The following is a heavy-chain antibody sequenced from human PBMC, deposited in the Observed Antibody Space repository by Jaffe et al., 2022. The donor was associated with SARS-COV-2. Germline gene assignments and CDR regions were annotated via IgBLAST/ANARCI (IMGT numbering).Heavy chain of an antibody. V-gene: IGHV3-23*01. CDR1: GFTFSSYA. J-gene: IGHJ6*02. CDR2: ISGSGGST. CDR3: AKGARDYDFWSGWQYYGMDV. Sequence: EVQLLESGGGLVQPGGSLRLSCAASGFTFSSYAMSWVRQAPGKGLEWVSAISGSGGSTYYADSVKGRFTISRDNSKNTLYLQMNSLRAEDTAVYYCAKGARDYDFWSGWQYYGMDVWGQGTTVTVSS. D-gene: IGHD3-3*01.